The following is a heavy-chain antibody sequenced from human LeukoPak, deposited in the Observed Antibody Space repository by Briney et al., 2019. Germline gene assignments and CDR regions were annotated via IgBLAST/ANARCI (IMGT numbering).Heavy chain of an antibody. Sequence: ASVKVSFKASGYTFTSYAMHWVRQAPGQRLEWMGWINGGNGNTRYSQKLQGRVTITRDTSANTVYMELSSLRSGDTAVYYCARDDWNYKFTIHSYYYGMDVWGQGTTVTVSS. CDR2: INGGNGNT. CDR3: ARDDWNYKFTIHSYYYGMDV. V-gene: IGHV1-3*01. D-gene: IGHD1-7*01. J-gene: IGHJ6*02. CDR1: GYTFTSYA.